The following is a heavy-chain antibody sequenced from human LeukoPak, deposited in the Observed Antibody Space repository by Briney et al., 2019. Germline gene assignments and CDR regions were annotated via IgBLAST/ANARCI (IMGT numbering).Heavy chain of an antibody. Sequence: PPETLSLTCTVSGASINSYYWSWIRQPAGKGLEWIGRIYTSGRTNYNPSLKSRLTMSEDTSTNQFSLKLSSATAADTAVYYCARQTSSGGFDYWGQGTLVTVSS. J-gene: IGHJ4*02. CDR1: GASINSYY. V-gene: IGHV4-4*07. CDR3: ARQTSSGGFDY. CDR2: IYTSGRT. D-gene: IGHD3-10*01.